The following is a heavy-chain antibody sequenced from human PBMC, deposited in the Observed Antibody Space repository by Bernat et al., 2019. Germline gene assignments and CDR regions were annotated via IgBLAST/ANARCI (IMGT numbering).Heavy chain of an antibody. CDR2: INRGSSSI. J-gene: IGHJ4*02. V-gene: IGHV3-21*05. CDR1: GFTFSSYS. Sequence: EVQLVESGGGLVKPGGSLRLSCAASGFTFSSYSINWVRQAPGKGLEWVSYINRGSSSIYYADSVKGRFTISRDNAKNSLYLQMNSLRAEDTAVYYCARDPESLDYWGQGTLVTVSS. CDR3: ARDPESLDY.